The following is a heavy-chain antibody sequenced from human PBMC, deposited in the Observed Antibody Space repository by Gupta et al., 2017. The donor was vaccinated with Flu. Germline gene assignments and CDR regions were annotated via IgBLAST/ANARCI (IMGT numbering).Heavy chain of an antibody. CDR2: ITTYSYI. D-gene: IGHD1-26*01. CDR1: GFPFSSYS. Sequence: EVQLVEPGGGLVNPGGSLTLSCAASGFPFSSYSMNWVRQAPGKGLEWVSSITTYSYIYYADSVKGRFTISRDNAKNSLYLQMNSLRAEDTAVYYCARARIVGRFDYWGQGTLVTVSS. CDR3: ARARIVGRFDY. V-gene: IGHV3-21*01. J-gene: IGHJ4*02.